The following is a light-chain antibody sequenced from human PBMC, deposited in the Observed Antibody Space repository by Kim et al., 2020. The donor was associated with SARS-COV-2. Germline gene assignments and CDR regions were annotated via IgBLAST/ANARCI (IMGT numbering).Light chain of an antibody. V-gene: IGKV3-20*01. CDR3: QQYGSSPQT. Sequence: SPGARATHSCRASQSVSSSYLAWYQQKPGQAPRLLIYGASSRATGIPDRFSGSGSGTDFTLTISRLEPEDFAVYYCQQYGSSPQTFGQGTKVDIK. CDR1: QSVSSSY. J-gene: IGKJ1*01. CDR2: GAS.